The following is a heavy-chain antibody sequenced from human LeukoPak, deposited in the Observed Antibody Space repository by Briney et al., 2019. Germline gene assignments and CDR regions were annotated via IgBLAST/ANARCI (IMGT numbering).Heavy chain of an antibody. Sequence: PSETLSLTCTVSGGSISSYYWSWIRQPPGKGLEWIGYIYYSGSTNYNPSLESRVTISVDTSKNQFSLKLSSVTAADTAVHYCAIGTRGFDPWGQGTLVTVSS. J-gene: IGHJ5*02. CDR3: AIGTRGFDP. CDR2: IYYSGST. D-gene: IGHD1-1*01. V-gene: IGHV4-59*01. CDR1: GGSISSYY.